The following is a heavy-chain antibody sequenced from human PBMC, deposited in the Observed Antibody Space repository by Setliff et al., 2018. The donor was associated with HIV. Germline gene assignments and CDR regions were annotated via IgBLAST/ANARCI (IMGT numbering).Heavy chain of an antibody. Sequence: GASVKVSCKTSRGTFSSFALSWVRQAPGQGLEWMGGIIPTFGTSNYAQKFQGRVTITADESASTAYMELSSLRSDDTAVYYCARDSKIAVAGGDYYYMDVWGKGTTVTVSS. V-gene: IGHV1-69*13. CDR1: RGTFSSFA. J-gene: IGHJ6*03. CDR3: ARDSKIAVAGGDYYYMDV. CDR2: IIPTFGTS. D-gene: IGHD6-19*01.